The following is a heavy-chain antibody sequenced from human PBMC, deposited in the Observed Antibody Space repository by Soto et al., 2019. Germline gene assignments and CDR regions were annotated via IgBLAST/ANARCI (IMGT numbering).Heavy chain of an antibody. CDR2: IIPIFGVA. V-gene: IGHV1-69*02. CDR3: GRGGGAYSY. D-gene: IGHD5-18*01. Sequence: QVQLVQSGAEVKEPGSSVNVSCKASGDTFSSYTISWVRQAPGQGLEWMGRIIPIFGVADYAQKFQGRLTITADKSTSTAYMELSSLKSEDTAVYYCGRGGGAYSYWGQGTLVTVS. CDR1: GDTFSSYT. J-gene: IGHJ1*01.